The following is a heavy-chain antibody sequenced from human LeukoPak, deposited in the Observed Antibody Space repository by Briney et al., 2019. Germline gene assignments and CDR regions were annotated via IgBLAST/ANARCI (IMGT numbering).Heavy chain of an antibody. D-gene: IGHD3-3*01. J-gene: IGHJ4*02. Sequence: PSETLSLTCTVSGGSISSYYWSWIRQPPGKGLEWIGYIYYSGSTNYNPSLKSRVTISVDTSKNQFSLKLSSVTAADTAVYYCAGAPQTDYDFWSGYSEAPQFDYWGQGTLVTVSS. CDR2: IYYSGST. CDR3: AGAPQTDYDFWSGYSEAPQFDY. CDR1: GGSISSYY. V-gene: IGHV4-59*01.